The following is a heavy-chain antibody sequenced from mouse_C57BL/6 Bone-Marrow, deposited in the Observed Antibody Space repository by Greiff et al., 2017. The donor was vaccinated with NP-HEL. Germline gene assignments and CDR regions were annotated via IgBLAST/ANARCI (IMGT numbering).Heavy chain of an antibody. V-gene: IGHV5-12*01. J-gene: IGHJ3*01. Sequence: GQRVESGGGLVQPGGSLKLSCAASGFTFSDYYMYWVRQTPEKRLEWVAYISNGGGSTYYPDTVKGRFTISRDNAKNTLYLQMSRLKSEDTAMYYCARAPFAYWGQGTLVTVSA. CDR3: ARAPFAY. CDR1: GFTFSDYY. CDR2: ISNGGGST.